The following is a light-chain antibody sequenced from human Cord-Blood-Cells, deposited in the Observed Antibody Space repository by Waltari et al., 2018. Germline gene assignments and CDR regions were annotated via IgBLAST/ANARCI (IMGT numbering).Light chain of an antibody. CDR3: QQYDNLPLT. V-gene: IGKV1-33*01. CDR2: DAS. CDR1: QDISNY. Sequence: DIQMTQSPSPLSASVGDRVTITCQASQDISNYFNWYQQKPGKAPKLLIYDASNLETGVPSRFSGSGSGTDFTFTISSLQPEDIATYYCQQYDNLPLTFGGGTKVEIK. J-gene: IGKJ4*01.